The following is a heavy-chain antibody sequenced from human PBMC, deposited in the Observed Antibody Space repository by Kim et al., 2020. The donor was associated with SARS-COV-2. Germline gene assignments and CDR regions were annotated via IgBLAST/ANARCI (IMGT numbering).Heavy chain of an antibody. J-gene: IGHJ5*02. Sequence: SQTLSLTCAISGDSVSSNSATWNWIRQSPSRGLEWLGRTYYRSKWFYDYAVSVKSRITINLDTSKNQFSLQLSSVTPDDSAVYYCARRTPAGTARGFDPWGQGTLVTVSS. V-gene: IGHV6-1*01. D-gene: IGHD1-7*01. CDR3: ARRTPAGTARGFDP. CDR2: TYYRSKWFY. CDR1: GDSVSSNSAT.